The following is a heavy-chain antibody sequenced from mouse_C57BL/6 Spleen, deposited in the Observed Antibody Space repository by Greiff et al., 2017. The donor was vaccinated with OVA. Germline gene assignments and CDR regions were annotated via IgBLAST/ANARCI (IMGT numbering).Heavy chain of an antibody. CDR3: AREGGGYGYWYFDV. CDR1: GFTFSDYY. V-gene: IGHV5-16*01. J-gene: IGHJ1*03. D-gene: IGHD2-2*01. CDR2: INYDGSST. Sequence: EVKVVESEGGLVQPGSSMKLSCTASGFTFSDYYMAWVRQVPEKGLEWVANINYDGSSTYYLDSLKSRFIISRDNAKNILYLQMSSLKSEDTATYYCAREGGGYGYWYFDVWGTGTTVTVSS.